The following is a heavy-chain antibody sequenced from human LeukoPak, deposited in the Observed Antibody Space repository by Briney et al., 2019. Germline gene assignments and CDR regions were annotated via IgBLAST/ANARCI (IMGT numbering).Heavy chain of an antibody. Sequence: ASVKVSCKASGYTFTNYYIHWVRQAPGQGLEWMGIINPSGDNTWYAQKFQGRVTMTRDMSTSTAYMELSSLRSEDTAVYYCARDLGREGYCTNGVCYRGYYYYYMDVWGKGTTVTVSS. D-gene: IGHD2-8*01. CDR2: INPSGDNT. J-gene: IGHJ6*03. V-gene: IGHV1-46*01. CDR3: ARDLGREGYCTNGVCYRGYYYYYMDV. CDR1: GYTFTNYY.